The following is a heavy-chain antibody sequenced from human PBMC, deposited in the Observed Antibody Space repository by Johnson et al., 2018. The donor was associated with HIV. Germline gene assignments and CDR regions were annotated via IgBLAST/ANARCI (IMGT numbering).Heavy chain of an antibody. CDR1: GFTFKNYA. CDR2: IWYDGSKK. CDR3: ARDPAAAALRAFDI. Sequence: QMLLVESGGGVVQPGRSLRLSCEASGFTFKNYAMHWVRQAPGKGLEWVAVIWYDGSKKHYADSVKGRFTISRDNSKNILYLQMNTLRAEDTAVYYCARDPAAAALRAFDIWGQGTSVTVSS. J-gene: IGHJ3*02. D-gene: IGHD6-13*01. V-gene: IGHV3-33*01.